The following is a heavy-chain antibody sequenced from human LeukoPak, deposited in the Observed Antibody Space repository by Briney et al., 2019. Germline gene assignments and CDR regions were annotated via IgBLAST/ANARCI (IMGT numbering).Heavy chain of an antibody. D-gene: IGHD3-10*01. J-gene: IGHJ4*02. V-gene: IGHV4-34*01. Sequence: SETLSLTCAVYGGSFSAYYWSWIRQPPGKGLEWIGEINHSGSTNYNPSLKSRVTISVDTSKNQFSLKVSSVTAADTAVYYCARDGIRGVKIWGQGTLVTVSS. CDR1: GGSFSAYY. CDR3: ARDGIRGVKI. CDR2: INHSGST.